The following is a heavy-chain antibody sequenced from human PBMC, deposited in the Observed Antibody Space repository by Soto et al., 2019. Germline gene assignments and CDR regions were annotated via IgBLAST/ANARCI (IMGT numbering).Heavy chain of an antibody. CDR1: GFTFSSYA. Sequence: GVSLRLSCAASGFTFSSYAISWVRQAPGKGLEWVSAISGSGGSTYYADSVKGRFTISRDNARNLLYLQMDSLRVEDTAVYYGVRENETAGAAYSTEYWGQGIPVSVSS. J-gene: IGHJ4*02. D-gene: IGHD2-15*01. V-gene: IGHV3-23*01. CDR2: ISGSGGST. CDR3: VRENETAGAAYSTEY.